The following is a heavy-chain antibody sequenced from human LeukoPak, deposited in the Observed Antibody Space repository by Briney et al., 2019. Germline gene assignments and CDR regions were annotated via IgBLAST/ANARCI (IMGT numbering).Heavy chain of an antibody. J-gene: IGHJ4*02. Sequence: GGSLRLSCAVSGLRFGSFWMSWVRQAPGKGLEWVANINQDGSEKYFVDSERGRFTISRDNSKNSLHLQMNTLRAEDTAVYYCARERDGRFFDYWGQGTLVTVSS. CDR2: INQDGSEK. D-gene: IGHD5-24*01. CDR1: GLRFGSFW. CDR3: ARERDGRFFDY. V-gene: IGHV3-7*01.